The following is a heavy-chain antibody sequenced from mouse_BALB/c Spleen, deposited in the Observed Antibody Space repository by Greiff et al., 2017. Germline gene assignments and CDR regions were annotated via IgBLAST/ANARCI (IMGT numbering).Heavy chain of an antibody. Sequence: QVQLQESGPGLVAPSQSLSITCTVSGFSLTSYGVHWVRQPPGKGLEWLGVIWAGGSTNYNSALMSRLSISKDNSKSQVFLKMNSLQTDDTAMYYCARDRGDYGSSYLFAYWGQGTLVTVSA. D-gene: IGHD1-1*01. CDR1: GFSLTSYG. V-gene: IGHV2-9*02. J-gene: IGHJ3*01. CDR3: ARDRGDYGSSYLFAY. CDR2: IWAGGST.